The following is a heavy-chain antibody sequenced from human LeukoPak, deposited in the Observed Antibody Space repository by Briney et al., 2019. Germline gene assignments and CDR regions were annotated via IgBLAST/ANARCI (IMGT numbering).Heavy chain of an antibody. J-gene: IGHJ5*02. CDR2: VHPSGST. CDR3: AAATRVGSSWSNWFDP. D-gene: IGHD6-13*01. V-gene: IGHV4-34*01. Sequence: SETLSLTCAVYDGSFTAYYWTWIRQPPGKGLEWIGEVHPSGSTNYNPSLKSRVTISVDTSKNQFSLKLISVTAADTAVYYCAAATRVGSSWSNWFDPWGQGTLVTVSS. CDR1: DGSFTAYY.